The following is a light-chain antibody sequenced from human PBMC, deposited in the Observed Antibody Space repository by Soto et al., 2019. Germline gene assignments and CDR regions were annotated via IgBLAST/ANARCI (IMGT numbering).Light chain of an antibody. Sequence: EIVMTQSPATLSVSPGERATLSCRASQSVSSNLAWYQQKPGQAPRLLIYGASTRATGIPAKFSGGGSGTEFTLTISSLEPEDFAVYYCQQRSNWPRTLGQGTKVDIK. CDR1: QSVSSN. CDR2: GAS. V-gene: IGKV3-15*01. CDR3: QQRSNWPRT. J-gene: IGKJ1*01.